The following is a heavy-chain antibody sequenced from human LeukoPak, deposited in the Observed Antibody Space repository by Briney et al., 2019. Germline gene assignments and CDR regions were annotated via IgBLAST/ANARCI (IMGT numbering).Heavy chain of an antibody. Sequence: PGGSVRLSCEASGFTFINSAMNWVRQAPGKGLEWISGISGSGDSTYYADSVKGRFTISRDSSNNTLFLQINSLRAADTAAYYCAKGRSADITAAINYWGQGTLITVSS. CDR2: ISGSGDST. J-gene: IGHJ4*02. CDR1: GFTFINSA. D-gene: IGHD6-25*01. V-gene: IGHV3-23*01. CDR3: AKGRSADITAAINY.